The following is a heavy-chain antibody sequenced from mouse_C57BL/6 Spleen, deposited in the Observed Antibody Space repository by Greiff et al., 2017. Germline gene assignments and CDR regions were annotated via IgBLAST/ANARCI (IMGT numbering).Heavy chain of an antibody. CDR2: IYPSDSET. J-gene: IGHJ2*01. CDR1: GYTFTSYW. D-gene: IGHD4-1*01. V-gene: IGHV1-61*01. Sequence: QVQLQQSGAELVRPGSSVKLSCKASGYTFTSYWMDWVKQRPGQGLEWIGNIYPSDSETHYNQKFKDKATLTVDKSSSTAYMQLSSLTSEDSAVYYCAREIQTGWDYWGQGTTLTVSS. CDR3: AREIQTGWDY.